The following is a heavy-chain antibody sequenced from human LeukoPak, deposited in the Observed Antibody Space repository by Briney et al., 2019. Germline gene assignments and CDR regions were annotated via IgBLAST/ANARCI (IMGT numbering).Heavy chain of an antibody. CDR3: ARANIQSPYYYYGMDV. V-gene: IGHV4-34*01. D-gene: IGHD4-11*01. CDR1: GGSISSYY. J-gene: IGHJ6*02. Sequence: PSETLSLTCTGTGGSISSYYWSWIRQPPGKGLEWIGEINHSGSTNYNPSLKSRVTISVATSKNQFSLKLSSVTAADTAVYYCARANIQSPYYYYGMDVWGQGTTVTVSS. CDR2: INHSGST.